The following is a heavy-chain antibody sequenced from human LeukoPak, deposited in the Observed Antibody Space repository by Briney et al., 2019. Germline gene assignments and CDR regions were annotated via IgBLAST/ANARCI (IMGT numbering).Heavy chain of an antibody. J-gene: IGHJ4*01. Sequence: GGSLRLSCAASGFTFSSCAMSWVRQAPGKGLEWVSAISGSGGSTYYADSVKGRFTISRDNSKNTLYLQMNSLRAEDTAVYYCAKDGGYDFWSGVYFDYWGHGTLVTVSS. CDR2: ISGSGGST. CDR1: GFTFSSCA. D-gene: IGHD3-3*01. CDR3: AKDGGYDFWSGVYFDY. V-gene: IGHV3-23*01.